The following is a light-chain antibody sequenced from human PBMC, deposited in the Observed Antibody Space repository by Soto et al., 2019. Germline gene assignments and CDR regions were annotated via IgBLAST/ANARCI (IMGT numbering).Light chain of an antibody. CDR2: DVS. CDR1: SSDVGGYNY. V-gene: IGLV2-14*01. CDR3: SSYTSSSTPVV. Sequence: QSVLTQPASVSGSPGQSITISCTGTSSDVGGYNYVSWYQQHPGKAPKLMIYDVSTRPSGVSNRFSGSKSGNTASLTISGLQADDEADYYCSSYTSSSTPVVFGGGTKVTVL. J-gene: IGLJ2*01.